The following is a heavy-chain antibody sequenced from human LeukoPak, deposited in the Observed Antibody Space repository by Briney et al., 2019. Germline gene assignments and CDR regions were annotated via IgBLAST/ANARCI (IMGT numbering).Heavy chain of an antibody. J-gene: IGHJ4*02. Sequence: GGSLRLSCQASGFPFSTFPMSWVRQAPGKGLEWVSTLSGDGSDTYYSDSVKGRFTISRDTSKNTLFLQMNSLRADDTAIYYCTKGGHGDYWGQGTMVTVSS. V-gene: IGHV3-23*01. D-gene: IGHD2-21*02. CDR2: LSGDGSDT. CDR1: GFPFSTFP. CDR3: TKGGHGDY.